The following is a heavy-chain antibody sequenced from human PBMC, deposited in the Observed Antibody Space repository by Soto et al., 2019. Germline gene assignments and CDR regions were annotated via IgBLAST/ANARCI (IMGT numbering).Heavy chain of an antibody. CDR2: IYYSGST. CDR1: GGSISSSSYC. V-gene: IGHV4-39*01. D-gene: IGHD6-6*01. Sequence: TSETLSLTCTVSGGSISSSSYCWGWIRQPPGKGLEWIGSIYYSGSTYYNPSLKSRVTISVDTSKNQFSLKLSSVTAADTAVYYCARPHSSSSLEWFDPWGQGTLVTVSS. J-gene: IGHJ5*02. CDR3: ARPHSSSSLEWFDP.